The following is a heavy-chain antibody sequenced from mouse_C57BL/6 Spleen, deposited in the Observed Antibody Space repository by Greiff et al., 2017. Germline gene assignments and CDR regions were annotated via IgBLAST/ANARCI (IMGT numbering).Heavy chain of an antibody. CDR1: GFTFSDFY. J-gene: IGHJ1*03. V-gene: IGHV7-1*01. D-gene: IGHD1-1*01. CDR2: SRNKANDYTS. Sequence: EVKLMESGGGLVQSGRSLRLSCATSGFTFSDFYMEWVRPAPGKGLEWIAASRNKANDYTSEYSASVKGRFIVSRDTSQSILYLQMNALRAEDTAIYYCARVAPVSSYGWYFDVWGTGTTVTVSS. CDR3: ARVAPVSSYGWYFDV.